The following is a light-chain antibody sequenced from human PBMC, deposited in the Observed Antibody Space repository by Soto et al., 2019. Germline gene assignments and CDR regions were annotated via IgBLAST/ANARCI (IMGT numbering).Light chain of an antibody. CDR1: QSIGSN. V-gene: IGKV3-15*01. CDR3: QQYNNWPPIT. J-gene: IGKJ5*01. Sequence: ETVMMQSPATLSVSPGERATLSCRASQSIGSNLAWYQQKPGQSPRLLISGASTRATGIPDRFSGSGSGTEFTLTIGYLQSEDLAVYYCQQYNNWPPITFGQGTRLEI. CDR2: GAS.